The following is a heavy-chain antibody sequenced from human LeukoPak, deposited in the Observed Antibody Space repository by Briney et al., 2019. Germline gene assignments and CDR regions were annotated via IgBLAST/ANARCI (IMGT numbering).Heavy chain of an antibody. D-gene: IGHD6-19*01. CDR3: ARDLGIGAGTRYYYYYYGMDV. Sequence: RRSLRLSCAASGFTFSSYAMHWVRQAPGKGLEWVAVISYDGSNKYYADSVKGRFTISRDNSKNTLYLQMNSLRAEDTAVYYCARDLGIGAGTRYYYYYYGMDVCGQGTTVTVSS. J-gene: IGHJ6*02. V-gene: IGHV3-30*04. CDR2: ISYDGSNK. CDR1: GFTFSSYA.